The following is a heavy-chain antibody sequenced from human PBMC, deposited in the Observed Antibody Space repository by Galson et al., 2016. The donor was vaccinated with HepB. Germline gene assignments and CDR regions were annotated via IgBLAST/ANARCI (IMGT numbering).Heavy chain of an antibody. D-gene: IGHD4-17*01. CDR3: ARHGTLDFGDCGVYGF. Sequence: QSGAEVKKPGESLKISCKGSGYRFTSFWIGWARQMPGKGLEWMGIIYAGDSDTRYSPSFEGHVTLSVDKSISTAYLQWSSLKASDTAMYYCARHGTLDFGDCGVYGFWGQGTLVTVSS. CDR2: IYAGDSDT. J-gene: IGHJ4*02. CDR1: GYRFTSFW. V-gene: IGHV5-51*01.